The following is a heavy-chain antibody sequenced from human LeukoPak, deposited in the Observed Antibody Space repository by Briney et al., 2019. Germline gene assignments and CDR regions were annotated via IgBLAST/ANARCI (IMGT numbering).Heavy chain of an antibody. CDR1: GDSVSSNSAT. CDR3: ARGLWPYFDF. J-gene: IGHJ4*02. V-gene: IGHV6-1*01. D-gene: IGHD3-16*01. CDR2: TYYRSKWYN. Sequence: SQTLSLTCAISGDSVSSNSATWDWIRQSPSRGLEWLGRTYYRSKWYNEYVKSVKSRITINPDTSKNQFSLQLNSVTPEDTAVYYCARGLWPYFDFWGQGTLVTVSS.